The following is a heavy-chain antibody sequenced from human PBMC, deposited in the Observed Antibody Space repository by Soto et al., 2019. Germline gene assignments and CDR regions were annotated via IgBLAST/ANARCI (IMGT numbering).Heavy chain of an antibody. CDR2: INAGNGNT. D-gene: IGHD2-2*01. V-gene: IGHV1-3*01. CDR1: GYTFTSYA. J-gene: IGHJ6*02. CDR3: AGSRDIVVVPAAISGIEHYSYGMDV. Sequence: GASVKVSCKASGYTFTSYAMHWVRQAPGQRLEWMGWINAGNGNTKYSQKFQGRVTITRDTSASTAYMELSSLRSEDTAVYYCAGSRDIVVVPAAISGIEHYSYGMDVSGQATTVSGAS.